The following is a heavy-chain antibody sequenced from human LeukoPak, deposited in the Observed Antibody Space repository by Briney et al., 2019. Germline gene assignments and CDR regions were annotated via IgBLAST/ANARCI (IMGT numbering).Heavy chain of an antibody. CDR1: GFTFDDYA. V-gene: IGHV3-9*01. Sequence: GGSLRLSCAASGFTFDDYAMHWVRQAPGKGLEWVSGISWNIGSIGYADSVKGRFTISRDNAKNSLYLQMNSLRAEDTALYYCAKRQRGYGSGSYYTFDYWGQGTLVTVSS. D-gene: IGHD3-10*01. J-gene: IGHJ4*02. CDR2: ISWNIGSI. CDR3: AKRQRGYGSGSYYTFDY.